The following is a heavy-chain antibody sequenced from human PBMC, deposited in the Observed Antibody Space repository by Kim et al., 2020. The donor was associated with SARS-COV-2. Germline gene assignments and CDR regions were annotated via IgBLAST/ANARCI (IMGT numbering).Heavy chain of an antibody. D-gene: IGHD3-10*01. V-gene: IGHV3-23*01. CDR3: YYGSGKDYYYGMDV. J-gene: IGHJ6*02. Sequence: ADPVKGRFTISRDNAKNPLYLQMNSLRAEDTAVYYCYYGSGKDYYYGMDVWGQGTTVTVSS.